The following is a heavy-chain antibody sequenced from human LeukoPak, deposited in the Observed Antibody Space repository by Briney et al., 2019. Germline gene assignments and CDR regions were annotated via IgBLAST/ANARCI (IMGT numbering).Heavy chain of an antibody. CDR3: ARDQSSSWYRDWFDP. CDR1: GYTFTGYY. CDR2: INPNSGGT. Sequence: ASVKVSCKASGYTFTGYYMHWVRQAPGQGLEWMGWINPNSGGTNYAQKSQGRVTMTRDTSISTAYMELSRLRSDDTAVYYCARDQSSSWYRDWFDPWGQGTLVTVSS. D-gene: IGHD6-13*01. J-gene: IGHJ5*02. V-gene: IGHV1-2*02.